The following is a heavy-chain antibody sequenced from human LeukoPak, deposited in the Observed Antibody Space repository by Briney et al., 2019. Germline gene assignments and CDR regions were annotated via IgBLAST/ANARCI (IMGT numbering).Heavy chain of an antibody. CDR1: GGSISNYF. D-gene: IGHD1-26*01. CDR3: ARDWESGH. J-gene: IGHJ4*02. Sequence: PSETLSFTCTVSGGSISNYFWSWIRQPPGKGLEWIGFIYEGGRTTYTPSLKSRVTISVDTSKNQFSLKLSSVTAADTAVYYCARDWESGHWGQGTLVTVSA. CDR2: IYEGGRT. V-gene: IGHV4-59*01.